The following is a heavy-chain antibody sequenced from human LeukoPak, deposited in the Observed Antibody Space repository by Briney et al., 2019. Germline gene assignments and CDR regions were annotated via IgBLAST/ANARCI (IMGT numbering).Heavy chain of an antibody. CDR3: ARTYGSGSTPPDY. CDR1: GGTFSSYA. Sequence: ASVKVSCKASGGTFSSYAISWVRQAPGQGLEWMGWINPNSGGTNYAQKFQGRVTMTRDTSISTAYMELSRLRSDDTAVYYCARTYGSGSTPPDYWGQGTLVTVSS. J-gene: IGHJ4*02. CDR2: INPNSGGT. D-gene: IGHD3-10*01. V-gene: IGHV1-2*02.